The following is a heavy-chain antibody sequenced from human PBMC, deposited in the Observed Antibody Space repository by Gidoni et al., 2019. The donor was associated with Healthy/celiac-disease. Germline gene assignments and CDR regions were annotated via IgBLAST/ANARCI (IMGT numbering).Heavy chain of an antibody. V-gene: IGHV4-39*07. D-gene: IGHD3-3*01. J-gene: IGHJ5*02. Sequence: QLQLQESGPGLVKPSETLSLTCTVSGGSISSSSYYWGWIRQPPGKGLEWIGSIYYSGSTYYNPSLKSRVTISVDTSKNQFSLKLSSVTAADTAVYYCARGTIFGVVIIGHNWFDPWGQGTLVTVSS. CDR2: IYYSGST. CDR1: GGSISSSSYY. CDR3: ARGTIFGVVIIGHNWFDP.